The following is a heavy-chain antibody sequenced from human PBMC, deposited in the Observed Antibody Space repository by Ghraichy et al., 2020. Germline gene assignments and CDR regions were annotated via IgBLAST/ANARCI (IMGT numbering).Heavy chain of an antibody. V-gene: IGHV4-34*01. CDR3: ARGWPPLHNYGYVADY. D-gene: IGHD5-18*01. CDR2: INHSGST. CDR1: GGSFNDYY. J-gene: IGHJ4*02. Sequence: SQTLSLTCAVFGGSFNDYYWGWIRQPPGKGLEWIGEINHSGSTDYNPSLKSRVTISLDTSKNQFSLKLSSVTAADTAVYYCARGWPPLHNYGYVADYWGQGTLVTVSP.